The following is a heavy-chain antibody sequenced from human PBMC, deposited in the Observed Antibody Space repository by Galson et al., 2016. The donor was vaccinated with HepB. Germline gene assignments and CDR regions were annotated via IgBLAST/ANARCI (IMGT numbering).Heavy chain of an antibody. V-gene: IGHV2-5*02. CDR3: ALRLSTDRLYNWFES. D-gene: IGHD2-2*01. CDR1: GFSLRTTGVG. CDR2: LFWDDEK. J-gene: IGHJ5*01. Sequence: PALVKPTQTLTLTCTFSGFSLRTTGVGVAWIRQPPGKALEWLAVLFWDDEKAYSPSLKTRLSIIKDTSKNQVVLTMTNLDPLDTGTYFCALRLSTDRLYNWFESWGQGTLVTVTS.